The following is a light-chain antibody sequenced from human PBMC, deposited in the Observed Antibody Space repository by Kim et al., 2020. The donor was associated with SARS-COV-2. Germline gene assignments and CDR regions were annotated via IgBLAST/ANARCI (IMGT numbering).Light chain of an antibody. CDR1: SGHSSYI. V-gene: IGLV4-60*03. CDR3: ETWDSNTPV. Sequence: QLVLTQSSSASASLGSSVKLTCTLSSGHSSYIIAWHQQQPGKAPRYLMKLEGSGSYNKGSGVPDRFSGSSSGADRYLTISNLQSEDEADYYCETWDSNTPVFGGGTQLPVL. CDR2: LEGSGSY. J-gene: IGLJ3*02.